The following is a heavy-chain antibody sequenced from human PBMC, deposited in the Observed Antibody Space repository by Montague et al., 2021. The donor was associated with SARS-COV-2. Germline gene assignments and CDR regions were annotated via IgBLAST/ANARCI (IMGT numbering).Heavy chain of an antibody. V-gene: IGHV4-39*01. CDR3: ARQLPSYCATNKCYPYYFDG. Sequence: SETLSLTCTVAGGSISSPDYYWGWIRQSPGKGLEWIGSISYTGRTYYNPSLRSRVSFSMDTSKNHFSLSLSSVTVADTAGYFCARQLPSYCATNKCYPYYFDGWGQGAPVPVSS. CDR2: ISYTGRT. J-gene: IGHJ4*02. D-gene: IGHD2-8*01. CDR1: GGSISSPDYY.